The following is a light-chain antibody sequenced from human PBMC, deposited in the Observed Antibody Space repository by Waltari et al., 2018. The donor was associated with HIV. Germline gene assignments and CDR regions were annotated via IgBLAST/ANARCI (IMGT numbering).Light chain of an antibody. CDR2: DIN. V-gene: IGLV2-14*03. CDR1: STDSRFYHY. J-gene: IGLJ2*01. Sequence: QSALTQPASVSGFLGQSINISCTGISTDSRFYHYVSWYQQYPGKIPRLIIFDINNPPSGVSDHFSGSRSGNSASLTVAGLQSGDEAHYYCASNRLDYTLIFGGGTKLTVL. CDR3: ASNRLDYTLI.